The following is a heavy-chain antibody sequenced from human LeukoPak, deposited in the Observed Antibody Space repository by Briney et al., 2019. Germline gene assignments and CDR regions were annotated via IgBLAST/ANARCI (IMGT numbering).Heavy chain of an antibody. CDR2: IYSGGST. Sequence: PGGSLRLSCAASGFTVSSNYMSWVRQAPGKGLEWVSVIYSGGSTYYADSVKGRFTISRDNSKNTLYLQMNSLRAEDTAVYYCAAEGRNDYYGSGDRDIGHYWGQGTLVTVSS. V-gene: IGHV3-53*01. J-gene: IGHJ4*02. CDR1: GFTVSSNY. CDR3: AAEGRNDYYGSGDRDIGHY. D-gene: IGHD3-10*01.